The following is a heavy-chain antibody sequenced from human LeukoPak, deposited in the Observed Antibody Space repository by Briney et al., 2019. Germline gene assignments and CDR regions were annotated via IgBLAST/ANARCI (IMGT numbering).Heavy chain of an antibody. CDR2: INHSGST. J-gene: IGHJ6*03. Sequence: SETLSLTCAVYGGSFSGYYWSWIRQPPGKGLEWIGKINHSGSTNYNPSLKSRVTISVDTSKNQFSLKLSSVTAADTAVYYCARLKRFGSDYMDVWGKGTTVTVSS. CDR3: ARLKRFGSDYMDV. V-gene: IGHV4-34*01. D-gene: IGHD3-3*01. CDR1: GGSFSGYY.